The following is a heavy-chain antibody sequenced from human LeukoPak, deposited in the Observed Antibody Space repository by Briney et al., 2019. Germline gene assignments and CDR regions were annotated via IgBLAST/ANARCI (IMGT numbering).Heavy chain of an antibody. V-gene: IGHV1-2*02. D-gene: IGHD2-2*01. J-gene: IGHJ4*02. CDR1: VYTFTSYY. Sequence: ASVNVSFKASVYTFTSYYMHWVRQAPGQGLEWKGWINPNSGGTNYAQKFQGRVTMTRDTPISTAYMELSRLRSDDTAVYYCAGLGYCSSTSCYASNFDFWGQGTLVTVSS. CDR3: AGLGYCSSTSCYASNFDF. CDR2: INPNSGGT.